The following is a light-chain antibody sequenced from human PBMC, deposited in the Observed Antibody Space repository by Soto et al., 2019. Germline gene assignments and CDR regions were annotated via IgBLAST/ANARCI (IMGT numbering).Light chain of an antibody. V-gene: IGKV3-15*01. CDR1: QSVSSD. J-gene: IGKJ1*01. CDR2: GAS. Sequence: EIVMTQSPVTLSVSPGERATLSCRASQSVSSDLAWYHQKPGQAPRLLIYGASTRATGIPARFSGSGSGTEITLTINSLQSEDFAVYYCQQYNNWPRTFGQGTKVEIK. CDR3: QQYNNWPRT.